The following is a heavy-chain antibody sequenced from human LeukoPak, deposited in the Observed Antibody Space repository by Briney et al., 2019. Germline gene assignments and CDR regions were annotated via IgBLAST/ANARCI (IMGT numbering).Heavy chain of an antibody. CDR2: ISGSGGDT. J-gene: IGHJ4*02. CDR3: AKEGAFSVFWSVSVWAY. D-gene: IGHD3-3*01. V-gene: IGHV3-23*01. CDR1: GFTFSSYA. Sequence: GGSLRLSCAASGFTFSSYAMSWVRQAPGKGLEWVSAISGSGGDTYYADSVKGRFTISRDNSKTMLYLQMRSLRAEDMAVYYCAKEGAFSVFWSVSVWAYGGQGPLVTVP.